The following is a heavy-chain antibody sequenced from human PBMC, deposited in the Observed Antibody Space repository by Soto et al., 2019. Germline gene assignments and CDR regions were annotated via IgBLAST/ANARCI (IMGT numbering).Heavy chain of an antibody. CDR3: VKDHGSGSYYWYFYGMDV. V-gene: IGHV3-21*01. CDR1: GFTFSSYS. CDR2: ISSSSSYI. Sequence: PGGSLRLSCAASGFTFSSYSMNWVRQAPGKGLEWVSSISSSSSYIYYADSVKGRFTISRDNAKNSLYLQMNSLRAEDTAVYYCVKDHGSGSYYWYFYGMDVWGQGTTVTVSS. J-gene: IGHJ6*01. D-gene: IGHD3-10*01.